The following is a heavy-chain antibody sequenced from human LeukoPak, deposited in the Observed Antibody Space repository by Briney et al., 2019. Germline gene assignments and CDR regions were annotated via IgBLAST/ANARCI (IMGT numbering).Heavy chain of an antibody. CDR2: ISYDGSNK. D-gene: IGHD3-16*01. Sequence: GGSLRLSCAASGFTFSSYAMHWVRQAPGKGLEWVAVISYDGSNKYYADSVKGRFTISRDNSKNTLYLQMNTLRAEDTAVYYCARIDGPTVYTYYMDLWGKGTTVTVAS. J-gene: IGHJ6*03. V-gene: IGHV3-30*04. CDR1: GFTFSSYA. CDR3: ARIDGPTVYTYYMDL.